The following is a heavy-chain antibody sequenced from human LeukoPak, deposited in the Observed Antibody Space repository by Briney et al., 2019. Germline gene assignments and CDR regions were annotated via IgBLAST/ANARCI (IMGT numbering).Heavy chain of an antibody. CDR1: GFTFSDTW. CDR3: ARDSYGTSGYQGWFDP. CDR2: IRSDGSDT. V-gene: IGHV3-74*01. D-gene: IGHD5-12*01. Sequence: PGGSLRLSCAASGFTFSDTWMHWVRQAPGEGLVWVSRIRSDGSDTRYAESVKGRFTISRDNAKNTLYLQMNSLRAEDTAVYYCARDSYGTSGYQGWFDPWGQGTLVTVSS. J-gene: IGHJ5*02.